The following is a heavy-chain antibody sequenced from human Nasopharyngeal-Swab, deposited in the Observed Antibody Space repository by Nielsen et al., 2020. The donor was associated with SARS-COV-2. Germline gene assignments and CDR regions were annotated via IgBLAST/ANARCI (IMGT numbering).Heavy chain of an antibody. J-gene: IGHJ3*02. Sequence: GESLKISCTTSGFAFGDYAMSWFRQAPGKGLEWVGFIRSKTYGGAPEYAASVKGRFTLSRAGAESIAYLQMNSLETEDTGVYYCARSVGSFYGQGAFDIWGQGTMVTVSS. V-gene: IGHV3-49*01. CDR3: ARSVGSFYGQGAFDI. CDR1: GFAFGDYA. D-gene: IGHD1-26*01. CDR2: IRSKTYGGAP.